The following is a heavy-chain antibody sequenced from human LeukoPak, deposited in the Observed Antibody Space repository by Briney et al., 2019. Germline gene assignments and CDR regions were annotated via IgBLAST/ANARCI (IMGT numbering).Heavy chain of an antibody. J-gene: IGHJ3*02. D-gene: IGHD6-19*01. V-gene: IGHV4-59*08. CDR3: ARSGSGWYSHDQRDAFDI. Sequence: SETLSLTCTVSGGSISSYYWSWIRQPPGKGLEWIGYIYYSGSTNYNPSLKSRVTISVDTSKDQFSLKLSSVTAADTAVYYCARSGSGWYSHDQRDAFDIWGQGTMVTVSS. CDR1: GGSISSYY. CDR2: IYYSGST.